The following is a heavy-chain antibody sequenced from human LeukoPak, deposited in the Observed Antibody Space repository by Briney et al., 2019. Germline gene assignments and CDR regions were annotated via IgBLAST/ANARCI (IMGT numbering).Heavy chain of an antibody. CDR3: AKNRLRGSYYFDD. CDR1: GFTFSVYG. D-gene: IGHD1-26*01. J-gene: IGHJ4*02. Sequence: PGRSLRLSCAASGFTFSVYGMHWVRQAPGKGLEWMTFISYDGSNKYYADSVKGRFTISRDNSKNSLYLQMDSLRTEDTAVYYCAKNRLRGSYYFDDWGQGTLVTVPS. CDR2: ISYDGSNK. V-gene: IGHV3-30*18.